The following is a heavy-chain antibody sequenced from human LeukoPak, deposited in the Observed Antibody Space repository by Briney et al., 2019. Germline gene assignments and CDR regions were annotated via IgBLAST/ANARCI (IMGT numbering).Heavy chain of an antibody. J-gene: IGHJ4*02. CDR3: ARDVERTGGTYYYGSGSPRG. D-gene: IGHD3-10*01. V-gene: IGHV3-48*02. Sequence: GGSLRLSCAASGFTFSSYSMIWVRQAPGKGLEWVSYISTGSSTIYYADSVKGRFTISRDNAQNSLYLQVNSLRDEDTAVYYCARDVERTGGTYYYGSGSPRGWGQGTLVTVSS. CDR2: ISTGSSTI. CDR1: GFTFSSYS.